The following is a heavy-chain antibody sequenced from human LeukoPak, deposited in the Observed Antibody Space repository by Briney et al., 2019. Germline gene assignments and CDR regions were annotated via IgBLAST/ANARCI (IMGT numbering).Heavy chain of an antibody. V-gene: IGHV4-59*01. J-gene: IGHJ4*02. Sequence: PAETLSLTCTVSGGSISGDYWSWIRQPPGKGLEWIAYIYYSGSTNYNPSLKNRVTISVDTSKNQFSLKLSSVTAADTAVYYCARDRGSLGGFDYWGQGTLVNVSS. CDR2: IYYSGST. CDR1: GGSISGDY. CDR3: ARDRGSLGGFDY. D-gene: IGHD3-16*01.